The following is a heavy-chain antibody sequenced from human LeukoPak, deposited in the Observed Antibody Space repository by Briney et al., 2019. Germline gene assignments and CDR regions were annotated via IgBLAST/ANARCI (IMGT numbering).Heavy chain of an antibody. CDR1: GGSISSGDYY. J-gene: IGHJ5*02. D-gene: IGHD7-27*01. CDR2: IYYSEST. CDR3: ARDAHWGLGWFDP. Sequence: PSQTLSLTCTVSGGSISSGDYYWSWIRQPPGKGLEWIGYIYYSESTYYNPSLTSRVTISVDKSKNQSSLKLSSVTAADTAVYYCARDAHWGLGWFDPWGQGTLVTVSS. V-gene: IGHV4-30-4*08.